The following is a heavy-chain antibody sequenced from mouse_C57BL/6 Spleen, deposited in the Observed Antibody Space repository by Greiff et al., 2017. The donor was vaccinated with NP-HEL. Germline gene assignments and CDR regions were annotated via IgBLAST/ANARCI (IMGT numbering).Heavy chain of an antibody. J-gene: IGHJ2*01. Sequence: VQLQQSGPELVKPGASVKLSCKASGYTFTSYEINWVKQRPGQGLEWIGWIYPRDGSTKYNEKFKGKATLTVDTSSSTAYMELHSLTSEDSAVYFCASGAYYSKRGYLDYWGQGTTLTVSS. V-gene: IGHV1-85*01. D-gene: IGHD2-5*01. CDR1: GYTFTSYE. CDR3: ASGAYYSKRGYLDY. CDR2: IYPRDGST.